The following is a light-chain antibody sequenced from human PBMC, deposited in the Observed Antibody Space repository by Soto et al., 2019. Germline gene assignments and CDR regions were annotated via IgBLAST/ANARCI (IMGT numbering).Light chain of an antibody. Sequence: SYELTQPPSVSVSPGQMASITCSGEKLRKKYACWYQQKPGQSPVVVIYKDTKRPSGIPERFSGSNSGKIVTLTISGIQAEDEADYYCLSRDSSGNVLVFGGGTQLTVL. CDR1: KLRKKY. J-gene: IGLJ2*01. CDR3: LSRDSSGNVLV. CDR2: KDT. V-gene: IGLV3-16*01.